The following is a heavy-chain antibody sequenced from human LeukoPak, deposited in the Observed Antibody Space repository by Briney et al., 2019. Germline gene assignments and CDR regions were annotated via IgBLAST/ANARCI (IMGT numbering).Heavy chain of an antibody. V-gene: IGHV4-39*07. CDR1: GGSISSSSYY. CDR3: VRLDYSNFFDY. D-gene: IGHD4-11*01. Sequence: SETLSLTCTVSGGSISSSSYYWGWIRQPPGKGLERIASIYYSGSSYYNPSLKSRVTMSVDTSKNQFSLKLSSVTAADTAVYYCVRLDYSNFFDYWGQGNLVTVSS. J-gene: IGHJ4*02. CDR2: IYYSGSS.